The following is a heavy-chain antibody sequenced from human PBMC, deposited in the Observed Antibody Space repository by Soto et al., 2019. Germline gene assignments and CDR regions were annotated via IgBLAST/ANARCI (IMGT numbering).Heavy chain of an antibody. Sequence: PVGSLRLSCVGSGFTFSNNAMHWVRQAPGKGLGWVAFISYDSSEIFYADSVKGRFTISRDNPENTLFLHMNSPRADDTAVYYCAIARVADSSLDHWGQGILVTVSS. V-gene: IGHV3-30*01. D-gene: IGHD3-3*01. CDR2: ISYDSSEI. CDR1: GFTFSNNA. J-gene: IGHJ4*01. CDR3: AIARVADSSLDH.